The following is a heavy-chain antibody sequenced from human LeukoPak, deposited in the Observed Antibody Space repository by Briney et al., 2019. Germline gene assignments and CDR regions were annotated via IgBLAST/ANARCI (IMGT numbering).Heavy chain of an antibody. CDR3: VRCAVGCYYNYGIDA. J-gene: IGHJ6*04. V-gene: IGHV1-18*01. D-gene: IGHD2-8*01. Sequence: ASVKVSCMASGYTFRRYNLSWVRQAPGQGLEWMGWISADNDNTNYAQKLQSRVTMTTDTSTSTAYMELRSLRSDDTAVYYCVRCAVGCYYNYGIDAWGKGTTGTVTS. CDR1: GYTFRRYN. CDR2: ISADNDNT.